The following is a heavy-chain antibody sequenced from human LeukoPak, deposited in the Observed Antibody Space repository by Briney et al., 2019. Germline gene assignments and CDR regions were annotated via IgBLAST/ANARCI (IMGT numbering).Heavy chain of an antibody. V-gene: IGHV3-21*01. CDR3: ARVRQLGYYYYYYMDV. J-gene: IGHJ6*03. Sequence: TGGSLRLSCAASGFTFSSYSMNWVRQAPGKGLEWVSSISSSSSYIYYADSVKGRFTISRDNAKNSLYLQMNSLRAEDTAVYYCARVRQLGYYYYYYMDVWGKGTTVTVSS. CDR1: GFTFSSYS. CDR2: ISSSSSYI. D-gene: IGHD6-6*01.